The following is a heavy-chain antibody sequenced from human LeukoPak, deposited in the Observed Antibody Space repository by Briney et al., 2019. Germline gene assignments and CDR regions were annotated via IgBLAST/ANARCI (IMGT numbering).Heavy chain of an antibody. CDR2: IYYSETT. Sequence: SETLSLTCTVSGGSICRYYWSWIRQPPGKGLEWIGYIYYSETTYYNPSLKSRVTISVDTSKNQFSLDLSSVTPADTAIYYCARYGVPGHKWFDPWGQGTLVTVSS. V-gene: IGHV4-59*01. J-gene: IGHJ5*02. CDR3: ARYGVPGHKWFDP. D-gene: IGHD4-17*01. CDR1: GGSICRYY.